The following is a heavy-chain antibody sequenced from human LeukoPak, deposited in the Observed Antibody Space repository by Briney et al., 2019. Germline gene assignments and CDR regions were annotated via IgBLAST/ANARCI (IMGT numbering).Heavy chain of an antibody. J-gene: IGHJ6*03. D-gene: IGHD6-19*01. CDR3: ARVGVNSGWYWGLDYYYMDV. CDR1: GGSFSGYY. Sequence: SETLSLTCAVYGGSFSGYYWGWIRQPPGKGLGWIGSIYYSVSTYYNPSLKSRVTISVDTSKNQFSLKLSSVTAADTAVYYCARVGVNSGWYWGLDYYYMDVWGKGTTVTVSS. CDR2: IYYSVST. V-gene: IGHV4-34*01.